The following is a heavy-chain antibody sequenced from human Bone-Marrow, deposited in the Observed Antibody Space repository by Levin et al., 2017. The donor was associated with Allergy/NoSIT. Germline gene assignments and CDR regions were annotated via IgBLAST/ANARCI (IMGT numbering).Heavy chain of an antibody. CDR3: ARAGRYDC. D-gene: IGHD3-9*01. V-gene: IGHV4-39*07. CDR1: GYSISGHTYY. Sequence: ESLKISCTVSGYSISGHTYYWGWIRQPPGKGLEWIGSINHSGSTYYNPSLQSRVTISVDTSKNQFSLKLTSVTAADTAVYYCARAGRYDCWGQGALVTVSS. CDR2: INHSGST. J-gene: IGHJ4*02.